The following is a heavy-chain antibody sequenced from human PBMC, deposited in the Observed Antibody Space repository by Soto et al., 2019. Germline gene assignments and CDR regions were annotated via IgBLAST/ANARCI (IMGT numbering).Heavy chain of an antibody. D-gene: IGHD2-2*01. J-gene: IGHJ5*02. CDR2: IYYSGST. CDR1: GGSISSYY. Sequence: SETLSLTCTVSGGSISSYYWSWIRQPPGKGLEWIGYIYYSGSTNYNPSLKSRVTISVDTSKNQFSLKLSSVTAADTAVYYCARHRRYCVSTSCYINWFDPWGQGTLVTVSS. CDR3: ARHRRYCVSTSCYINWFDP. V-gene: IGHV4-59*01.